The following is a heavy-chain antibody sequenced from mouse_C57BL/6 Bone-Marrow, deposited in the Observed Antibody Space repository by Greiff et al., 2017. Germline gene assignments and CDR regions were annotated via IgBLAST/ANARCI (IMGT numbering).Heavy chain of an antibody. J-gene: IGHJ1*03. V-gene: IGHV5-4*01. CDR1: GFTFSSYA. Sequence: VQLKESGGGLVKPGGSLKLSCAASGFTFSSYAMSWVRQTPEKRLEWVATISDGGSYTYYPDNVKGRFTISRDNAKNNLYLQMSHLKSEDTAMYYCARDGPNWDWYFDVWGTGTTVTVSS. CDR2: ISDGGSYT. CDR3: ARDGPNWDWYFDV. D-gene: IGHD4-1*01.